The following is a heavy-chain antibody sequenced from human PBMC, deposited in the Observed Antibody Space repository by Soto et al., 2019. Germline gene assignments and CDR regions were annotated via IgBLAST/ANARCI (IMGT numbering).Heavy chain of an antibody. CDR1: GGSISSGDYY. CDR2: IYYSGST. Sequence: SETLSLTCTVSGGSISSGDYYWSWIRQPPGKGLEWIGYIYYSGSTYYNPSLKSRVTISVDTSKNQFSLKLSSVTAADTAVYYCAXSGVYSGYDVYYYGMDVWGQGTTVTVSS. D-gene: IGHD5-12*01. V-gene: IGHV4-30-4*01. CDR3: AXSGVYSGYDVYYYGMDV. J-gene: IGHJ6*02.